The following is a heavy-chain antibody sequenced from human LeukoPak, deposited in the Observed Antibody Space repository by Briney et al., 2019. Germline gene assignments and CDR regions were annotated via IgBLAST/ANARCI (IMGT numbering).Heavy chain of an antibody. Sequence: ASVKVSCKASGGTFSSYAISWVRQAPGQGLEWMGGIIPIFGTANYAQKFQGRVTITADESTSTAYMELSSLRAEDTAVYYCARVAPSIGYYDSSGYNSWGQGTLVTVSS. CDR3: ARVAPSIGYYDSSGYNS. CDR1: GGTFSSYA. J-gene: IGHJ4*02. V-gene: IGHV1-69*13. D-gene: IGHD3-22*01. CDR2: IIPIFGTA.